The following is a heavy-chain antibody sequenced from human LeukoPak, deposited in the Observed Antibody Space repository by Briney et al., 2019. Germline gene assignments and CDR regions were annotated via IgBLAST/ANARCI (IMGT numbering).Heavy chain of an antibody. V-gene: IGHV1-69*13. Sequence: GASVTVSCKASGGTFSSYAISWVRQAPGQGLEWMGGIIPIFGTANYAQKFQGGVTITADESTSTAYMELSSLRSEDTAVYYCARENKNDILTGYFYRPQNWFDPWGQGTLVTVSS. CDR3: ARENKNDILTGYFYRPQNWFDP. D-gene: IGHD3-9*01. CDR1: GGTFSSYA. J-gene: IGHJ5*02. CDR2: IIPIFGTA.